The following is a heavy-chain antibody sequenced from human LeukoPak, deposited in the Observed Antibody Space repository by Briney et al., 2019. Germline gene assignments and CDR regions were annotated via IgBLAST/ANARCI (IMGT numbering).Heavy chain of an antibody. J-gene: IGHJ4*02. Sequence: TSETLSLTCTVSGGSIRTYYWSWIRQPAGKGLEWIGRIDTSGNTNYDPSLKGRITMSVDTSKNQFSLKLSSVTAADTAVNYCARDRGSGWYVYWGQGTLVTVSS. CDR2: IDTSGNT. CDR3: ARDRGSGWYVY. CDR1: GGSIRTYY. V-gene: IGHV4-4*07. D-gene: IGHD6-19*01.